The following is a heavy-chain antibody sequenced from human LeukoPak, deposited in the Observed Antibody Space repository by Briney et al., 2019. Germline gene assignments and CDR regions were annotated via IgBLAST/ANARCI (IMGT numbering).Heavy chain of an antibody. CDR1: GCTFSSYA. CDR2: ISGSGGST. D-gene: IGHD6-19*01. V-gene: IGHV3-23*01. Sequence: GGSLRLSCAASGCTFSSYAMSWVRQAPGKGLEWVSSISGSGGSTYYADSVKGRFTISRDNSKNTLYLQMNSLRAEDTAVYYCAKGPSSGPIYDAFDIWSQGTMVTVSS. J-gene: IGHJ3*02. CDR3: AKGPSSGPIYDAFDI.